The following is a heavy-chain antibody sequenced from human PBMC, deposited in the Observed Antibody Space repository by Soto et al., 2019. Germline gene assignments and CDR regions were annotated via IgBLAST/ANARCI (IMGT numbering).Heavy chain of an antibody. Sequence: QVQLVQSGAEVKTPGSSLKVSCKVSGSRFSNYVISWVRQAPGHGLEWLGRIIPIFNSTKYAQSFQGRVTITADKSTSTASLELSSLRSDDTAVYYLAREGRGKKAGYNGLVSLGYWGQGTLVTVSS. CDR3: AREGRGKKAGYNGLVSLGY. D-gene: IGHD2-2*02. CDR2: IIPIFNST. V-gene: IGHV1-69*06. J-gene: IGHJ4*02. CDR1: GSRFSNYV.